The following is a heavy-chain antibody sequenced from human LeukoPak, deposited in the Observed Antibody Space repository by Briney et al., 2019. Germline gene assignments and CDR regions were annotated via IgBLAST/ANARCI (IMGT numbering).Heavy chain of an antibody. CDR1: GFTFSDYY. CDR3: AKDQRYYYDSSGYPRASAQSLDY. Sequence: GGSLRLSCAASGFTFSDYYMSWIRQAPGEGLERVSYISSSGSTIYYADSVKGRFTISRDNAKNSLYLQMNSLRAEDTAVYYCAKDQRYYYDSSGYPRASAQSLDYWGQGTLVTVSS. J-gene: IGHJ4*02. CDR2: ISSSGSTI. D-gene: IGHD3-22*01. V-gene: IGHV3-11*01.